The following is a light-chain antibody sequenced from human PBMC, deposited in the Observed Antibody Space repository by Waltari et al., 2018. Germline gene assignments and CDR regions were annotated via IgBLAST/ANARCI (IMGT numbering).Light chain of an antibody. Sequence: QSALTQPPSASGSPGQSVTISCTGTSNDIGGSFYAPCYPHPPGNAPKLMLYEVTNRPSGVPDRFSGSKSGNTASLTVSGLQAEDEAEYYCASYASYNTLVFGGGTKLTVL. CDR3: ASYASYNTLV. J-gene: IGLJ2*01. CDR2: EVT. CDR1: SNDIGGSFY. V-gene: IGLV2-8*01.